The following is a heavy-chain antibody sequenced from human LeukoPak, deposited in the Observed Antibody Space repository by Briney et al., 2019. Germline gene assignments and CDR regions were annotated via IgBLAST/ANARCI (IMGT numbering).Heavy chain of an antibody. CDR2: IYHSGST. D-gene: IGHD5-12*01. Sequence: PSETLSLTCTVSGYSISSGYYWGWIRQPPGKGLEWIGSIYHSGSTYYNPSLKSRVTISVDTSKNQFSLKLSSVTAADTAVYYCASQGYSGYDDRGSFDYWGQGTLVTVSS. V-gene: IGHV4-38-2*02. CDR3: ASQGYSGYDDRGSFDY. CDR1: GYSISSGYY. J-gene: IGHJ4*02.